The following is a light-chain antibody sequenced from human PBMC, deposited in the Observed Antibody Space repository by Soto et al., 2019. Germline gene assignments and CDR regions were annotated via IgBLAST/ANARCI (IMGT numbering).Light chain of an antibody. J-gene: IGKJ1*01. V-gene: IGKV3-20*01. CDR2: GAS. Sequence: EIVLTQSPGTLSLSPGERATLSCRASQSVTSSYLAWYQQKPGQAPSLLIYGASSRATGIPDRFSGSGSGTDFTLSIIRLEPEDFAVYFCQQYGSSRTFGQGTKVEIK. CDR3: QQYGSSRT. CDR1: QSVTSSY.